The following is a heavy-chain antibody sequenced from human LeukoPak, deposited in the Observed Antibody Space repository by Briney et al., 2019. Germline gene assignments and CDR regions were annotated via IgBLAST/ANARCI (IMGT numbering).Heavy chain of an antibody. CDR2: INPDSGAS. D-gene: IGHD1-26*01. CDR1: GYTFTGFH. CDR3: ARPSGSYVLLDAFDI. V-gene: IGHV1-2*02. Sequence: GASVKVSCKASGYTFTGFHIHWVRQAPGQGLEYMGWINPDSGASNYAQKFQGRVTMTRDTSIRTVYMEMSRLRSDDTAVYYCARPSGSYVLLDAFDIWGQGTTVTVSS. J-gene: IGHJ3*02.